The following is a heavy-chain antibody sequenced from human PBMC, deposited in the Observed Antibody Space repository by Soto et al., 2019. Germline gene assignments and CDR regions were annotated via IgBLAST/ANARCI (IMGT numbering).Heavy chain of an antibody. V-gene: IGHV4-30-4*01. CDR3: ARDFLWYCSSTSCPRGWFDP. CDR2: IYYSGST. J-gene: IGHJ5*02. CDR1: GGSISSGDYY. Sequence: PSETLSLICTVSGGSISSGDYYWSWIRQPPGKGLEWIGYIYYSGSTYYNPSLKSRVTISVDTSKNQFSLKLSSVTAADTAVYYCARDFLWYCSSTSCPRGWFDPWGQGTLVTVSS. D-gene: IGHD2-2*01.